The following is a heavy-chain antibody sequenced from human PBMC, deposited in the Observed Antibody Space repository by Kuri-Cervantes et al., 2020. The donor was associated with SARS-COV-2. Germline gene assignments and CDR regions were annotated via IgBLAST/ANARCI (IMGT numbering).Heavy chain of an antibody. CDR3: ARELGLTTVNWFDP. J-gene: IGHJ5*02. CDR1: GFTFSSYG. CDR2: IWYDGSNK. Sequence: LSLTCAASGFTFSSYGMHWVRQAPGKGLEWVAVIWYDGSNKYYADSVKGRFTISRDNSKNTLYLQMNSLRAEDTAVYYCARELGLTTVNWFDPWGQGTLVTVSS. D-gene: IGHD4-17*01. V-gene: IGHV3-33*08.